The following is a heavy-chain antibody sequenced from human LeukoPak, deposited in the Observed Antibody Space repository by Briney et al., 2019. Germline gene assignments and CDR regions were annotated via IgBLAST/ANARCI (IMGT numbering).Heavy chain of an antibody. V-gene: IGHV3-66*01. CDR3: ARDKRGYSYGYYYYGMDV. CDR2: IYSGGST. D-gene: IGHD5-18*01. J-gene: IGHJ6*02. CDR1: GFTVSSNY. Sequence: PGGSLRLSCAASGFTVSSNYMSWVRQAPGKGLEWVSVIYSGGSTYYADSVKGRFTISRDNSKNTLYLQMNSLRAEDTAVYYCARDKRGYSYGYYYYGMDVWGQGTTVTVSS.